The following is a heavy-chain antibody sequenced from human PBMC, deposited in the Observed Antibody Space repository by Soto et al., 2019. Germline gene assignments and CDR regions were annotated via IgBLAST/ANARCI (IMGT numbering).Heavy chain of an antibody. CDR1: GFTVSSNY. CDR3: ASIAAAGIYYYYYMDV. CDR2: IYSGGST. Sequence: GGSLRLSCAASGFTVSSNYMSWVRQAPGKGLEWVSVIYSGGSTYYADSVKGRFTISRHNSKNTLYLQMNSLRAEDTAVYYCASIAAAGIYYYYYMDVWGKGTTVTVSS. D-gene: IGHD6-13*01. J-gene: IGHJ6*03. V-gene: IGHV3-53*04.